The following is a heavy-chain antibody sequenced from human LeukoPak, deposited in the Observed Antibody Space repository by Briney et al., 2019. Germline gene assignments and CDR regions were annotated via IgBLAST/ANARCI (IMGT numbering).Heavy chain of an antibody. D-gene: IGHD3-3*01. V-gene: IGHV4-59*01. Sequence: SETLSLTCTVSGGSISSFYWSWIRQPPGKGLECIGYIYYSGSTNYNPSLKSRVTISVDTSKNQFSLKLSSVTAADTAVYYCARVKNYEYYYMDVWGKGTTVTASS. CDR1: GGSISSFY. CDR3: ARVKNYEYYYMDV. CDR2: IYYSGST. J-gene: IGHJ6*03.